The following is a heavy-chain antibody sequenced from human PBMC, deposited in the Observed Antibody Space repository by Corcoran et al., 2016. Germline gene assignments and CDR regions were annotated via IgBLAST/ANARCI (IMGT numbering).Heavy chain of an antibody. J-gene: IGHJ5*02. V-gene: IGHV1-18*01. CDR1: GYTFSSYA. D-gene: IGHD3-22*01. CDR3: ARGYYARFDP. Sequence: QGQLVQSGGEVRKPGASVKVSYQASGYTFSSYAISWVRQAPGQGLEWMGWISAYNRNTNYAQKFQDRVTMTTDTSTSTAYMELRSLRSEDTAVYYCARGYYARFDPWGQGTLVTVS. CDR2: ISAYNRNT.